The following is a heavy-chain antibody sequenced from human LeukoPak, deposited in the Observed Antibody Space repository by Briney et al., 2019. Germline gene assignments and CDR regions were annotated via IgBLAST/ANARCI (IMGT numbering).Heavy chain of an antibody. CDR1: GGSISSGSYY. CDR3: ARSPGYYDSSGLDY. J-gene: IGHJ4*02. D-gene: IGHD3-22*01. CDR2: IYTSGST. V-gene: IGHV4-61*02. Sequence: SETLSLTCTVSGGSISSGSYYWSWIRQPAGKGLEWIGRIYTSGSTNYNPSLKSRVTISVDTSKNQFSLKLSSVTAADTAVYYCARSPGYYDSSGLDYWGQGTLVTVSS.